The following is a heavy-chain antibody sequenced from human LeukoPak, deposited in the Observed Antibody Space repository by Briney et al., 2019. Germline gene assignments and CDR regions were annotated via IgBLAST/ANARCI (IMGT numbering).Heavy chain of an antibody. D-gene: IGHD2-15*01. Sequence: SETLSLTCTVSGGSISSYYWSWIRQPPGKGLEWIGYIYYSGSTNYNPSLKSRVTISVDTSKNQFSLKLSSVTAADTAVYYCARDRDCSGGSCYWVASFDPWGQGTLVIVSS. CDR1: GGSISSYY. CDR3: ARDRDCSGGSCYWVASFDP. J-gene: IGHJ5*02. V-gene: IGHV4-59*12. CDR2: IYYSGST.